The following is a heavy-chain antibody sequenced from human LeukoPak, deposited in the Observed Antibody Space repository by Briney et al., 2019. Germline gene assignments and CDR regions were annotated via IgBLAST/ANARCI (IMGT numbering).Heavy chain of an antibody. CDR1: GFTFSSYE. CDR2: ISSSGSTI. CDR3: ARRDYDILTGYFNFDY. Sequence: GGSLRLSCAASGFTFSSYEMNWVRQAPGKGLEWVSYISSSGSTIYYADSVKGRFTISRDNAKNSLYLQMNSLRAEDTAVHYCARRDYDILTGYFNFDYWGQGTLVTVSS. J-gene: IGHJ4*02. V-gene: IGHV3-48*03. D-gene: IGHD3-9*01.